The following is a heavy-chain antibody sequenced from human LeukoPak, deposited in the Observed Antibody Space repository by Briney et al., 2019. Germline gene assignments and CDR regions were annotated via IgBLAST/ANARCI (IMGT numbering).Heavy chain of an antibody. D-gene: IGHD5-24*01. Sequence: SETLSLTCSVSGGSINSDYWDWIRQPPGKGLEWIGYIYHSGSTNYNPSIKSRVTISIDKSKKQFSLKLISVTAADTAIYYCARVGGMTTINNAAFDIWGQGTMVTVSS. CDR1: GGSINSDY. CDR2: IYHSGST. J-gene: IGHJ3*02. CDR3: ARVGGMTTINNAAFDI. V-gene: IGHV4-59*01.